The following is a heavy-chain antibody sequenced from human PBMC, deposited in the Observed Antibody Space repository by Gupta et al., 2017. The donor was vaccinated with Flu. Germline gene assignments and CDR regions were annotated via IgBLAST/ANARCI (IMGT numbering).Heavy chain of an antibody. V-gene: IGHV4-34*01. CDR2: INHSGST. Sequence: QVQLQQWGAGLLKPSETLSLTCAVYGGSFSGYYCSWIRQPPGKGLEWIGEINHSGSTNYNPSLKSRVTISVDTSKNQFSLKLSSVTAADTAVYYCARGPYGDFYLGMDVWGQGTTVTVSS. CDR3: ARGPYGDFYLGMDV. D-gene: IGHD4-17*01. J-gene: IGHJ6*02. CDR1: GGSFSGYY.